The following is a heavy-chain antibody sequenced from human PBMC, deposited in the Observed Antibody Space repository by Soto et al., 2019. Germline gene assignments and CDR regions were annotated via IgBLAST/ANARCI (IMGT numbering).Heavy chain of an antibody. CDR3: ASNVNPGAGRYCSGGSCYSSLDY. CDR2: INAGNGNT. Sequence: GASVKVSCKASGYTFTSYAMHWVRQAPGQRLEWMGWINAGNGNTKYSQKFQGRVTITRDTSASTAYMELSSLRSEDTAVYYCASNVNPGAGRYCSGGSCYSSLDYWGQGTLVTVSS. V-gene: IGHV1-3*01. D-gene: IGHD2-15*01. CDR1: GYTFTSYA. J-gene: IGHJ4*02.